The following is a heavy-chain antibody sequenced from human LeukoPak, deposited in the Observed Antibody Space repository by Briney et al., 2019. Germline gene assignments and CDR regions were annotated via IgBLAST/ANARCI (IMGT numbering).Heavy chain of an antibody. D-gene: IGHD6-13*01. CDR1: GFTFSHHW. Sequence: GGSLRLSCAASGFTFSHHWMSWVRQAPGTGLQWVANIKQDGSAKHYVDSVKGRFTIARDNAKNSLCLQMNSLRADDTAVYYCAREGDRIAAAGTDYWGQGTLVIVSS. CDR3: AREGDRIAAAGTDY. CDR2: IKQDGSAK. V-gene: IGHV3-7*01. J-gene: IGHJ4*02.